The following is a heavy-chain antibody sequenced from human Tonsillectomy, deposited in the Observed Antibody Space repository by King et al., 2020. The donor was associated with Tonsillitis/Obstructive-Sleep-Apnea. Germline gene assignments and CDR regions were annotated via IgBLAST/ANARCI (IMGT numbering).Heavy chain of an antibody. CDR2: IIPIFGTP. Sequence: QLVQSGAEVKKPGSSVKLSCKASGGTFSSYDIRWVRQAPGQGLEWMGGIIPIFGTPNYAQKFQGRVTITADESTSTAYMELSSLRSKDTAVYYCARSVATIDYYYYHYMDVWGKGTTVTVSS. CDR3: ARSVATIDYYYYHYMDV. J-gene: IGHJ6*03. D-gene: IGHD5-12*01. CDR1: GGTFSSYD. V-gene: IGHV1-69*12.